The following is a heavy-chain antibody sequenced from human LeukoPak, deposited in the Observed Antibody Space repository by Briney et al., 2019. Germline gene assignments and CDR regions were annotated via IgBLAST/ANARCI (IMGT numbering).Heavy chain of an antibody. CDR3: ARVPYYDFWSGYSPPDY. CDR2: IIPIFGTA. V-gene: IGHV1-69*13. J-gene: IGHJ4*02. D-gene: IGHD3-3*01. Sequence: SVKVSCKASGGTFSSYTISWVRQAPGQGPEWMGRIIPIFGTANYAQKFQGRVTITADESTSTAYMELSSLRSEDTAVYYCARVPYYDFWSGYSPPDYWGQGTLVTVSS. CDR1: GGTFSSYT.